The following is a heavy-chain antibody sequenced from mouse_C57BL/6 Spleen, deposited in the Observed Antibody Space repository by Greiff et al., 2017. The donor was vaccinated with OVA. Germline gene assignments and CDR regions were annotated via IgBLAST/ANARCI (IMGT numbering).Heavy chain of an antibody. V-gene: IGHV1-81*01. Sequence: VQVVESGAELARPGASVKLSCKASGYTFTSYGISWVKQRTGQGLEWIGEIYPRSGNTYYNEKFKGKATLTADKSSSTAYMELRSLTSEDSAVYFCAIYYYGSSSYVDYWGQGTTLTVSS. D-gene: IGHD1-1*01. CDR3: AIYYYGSSSYVDY. CDR1: GYTFTSYG. CDR2: IYPRSGNT. J-gene: IGHJ2*01.